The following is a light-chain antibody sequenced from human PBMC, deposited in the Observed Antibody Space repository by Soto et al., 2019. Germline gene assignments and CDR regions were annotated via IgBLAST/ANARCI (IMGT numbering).Light chain of an antibody. CDR3: QHLHSYPLR. Sequence: DIQLTQSPSFLSASAGDRVTITCRANQGISRYLAWYQQKPGKAPKLLIFASYTLHSGVPSRCSGSGSGTQFTLPISSLQPEDFATYYCQHLHSYPLRFGGGTKVEIK. CDR2: ASY. CDR1: QGISRY. V-gene: IGKV1-9*01. J-gene: IGKJ4*01.